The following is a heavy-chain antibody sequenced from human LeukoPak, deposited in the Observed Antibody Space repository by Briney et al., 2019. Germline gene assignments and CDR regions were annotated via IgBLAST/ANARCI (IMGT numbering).Heavy chain of an antibody. J-gene: IGHJ5*02. CDR3: ARTSHESVLYWSDP. D-gene: IGHD3-16*01. Sequence: ASVKVSCKASGYTFSTYGIGWVRQAPGQGLEWMGWISGYNGNTNYAQKFQGRVTMTTDTSTSTAYMELRSLRSDDTAVYYCARTSHESVLYWSDPWGQGTLVNVSS. CDR2: ISGYNGNT. V-gene: IGHV1-18*01. CDR1: GYTFSTYG.